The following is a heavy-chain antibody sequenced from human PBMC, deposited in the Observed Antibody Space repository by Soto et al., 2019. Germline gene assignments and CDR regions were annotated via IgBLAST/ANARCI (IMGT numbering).Heavy chain of an antibody. Sequence: EVQLVESGGGLVKPGGSLRLSCAASGFNFSAYTINWIRHVPGRGLEWVSSISGGSTYIFYADSLRGRFTISRDNAKNSVSLQMNSLSTDDTAVYYCARDRGSWKDFDYWGQGTVVSVSS. CDR1: GFNFSAYT. D-gene: IGHD1-1*01. V-gene: IGHV3-21*01. CDR3: ARDRGSWKDFDY. J-gene: IGHJ4*02. CDR2: ISGGSTYI.